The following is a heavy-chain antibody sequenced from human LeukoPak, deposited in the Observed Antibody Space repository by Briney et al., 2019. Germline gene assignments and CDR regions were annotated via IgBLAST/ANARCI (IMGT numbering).Heavy chain of an antibody. CDR2: ISSRGGTTI. D-gene: IGHD1-26*01. CDR3: ARVRGSYSSDY. V-gene: IGHV3-11*04. Sequence: GGSLRLSCVASGFTFSDYYMSWIRQAPGKGLEWISYISSRGGTTIYYADSVKGRFTISRDNAKSSLYLQMNSLRAEDTAVYYCARVRGSYSSDYWGQGTLVTVSS. J-gene: IGHJ4*02. CDR1: GFTFSDYY.